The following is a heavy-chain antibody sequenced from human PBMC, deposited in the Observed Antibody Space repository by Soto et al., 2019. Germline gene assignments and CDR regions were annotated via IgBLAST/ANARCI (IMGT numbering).Heavy chain of an antibody. CDR2: IYYSGST. J-gene: IGHJ4*02. D-gene: IGHD2-2*01. CDR1: GGSISSYY. CDR3: ARHYSAPLGDIVVVPAASFDY. V-gene: IGHV4-59*08. Sequence: QVQLQESGPGLVKPSETLSLTCTVSGGSISSYYWSWIRQPPGKGLEWIGYIYYSGSTNYNPSLKSRVTISVDTSKNQFSLKLSSVTAADTAVYYCARHYSAPLGDIVVVPAASFDYWGQGTLVTVSS.